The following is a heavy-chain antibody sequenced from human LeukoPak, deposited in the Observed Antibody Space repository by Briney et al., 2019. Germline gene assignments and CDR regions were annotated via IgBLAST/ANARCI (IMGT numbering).Heavy chain of an antibody. CDR2: ISYDGSYK. V-gene: IGHV3-30*04. CDR1: GFTFSNYA. D-gene: IGHD3-16*01. CDR3: AKVPIYDGGVIAPMDV. J-gene: IGHJ6*03. Sequence: GGSLRLSCAASGFTFSNYAIHWVRQAPGKGLEWVAVISYDGSYKDYADSVKGRFTISRDNSKNTLYLQMNSLRAEDTAVYYCAKVPIYDGGVIAPMDVWGKGTTVTVSS.